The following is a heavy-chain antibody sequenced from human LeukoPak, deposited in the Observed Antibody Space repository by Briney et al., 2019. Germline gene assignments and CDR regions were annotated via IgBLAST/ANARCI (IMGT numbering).Heavy chain of an antibody. Sequence: QPGGSLRLSCAASGFTFSSYAMSWVRQAPGKGLEWVSAISGSGGSTYYADSVKGRFTISRDNAKNSLYLQMNSLRAEDTAVYYCARGGIDYYDSSGYSNLDYWGQGTLVTVSS. D-gene: IGHD3-22*01. CDR2: ISGSGGST. V-gene: IGHV3-23*01. J-gene: IGHJ4*02. CDR1: GFTFSSYA. CDR3: ARGGIDYYDSSGYSNLDY.